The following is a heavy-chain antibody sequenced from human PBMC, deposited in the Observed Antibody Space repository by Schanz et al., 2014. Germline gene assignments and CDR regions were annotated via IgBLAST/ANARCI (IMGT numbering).Heavy chain of an antibody. Sequence: QVQLQESGPGLVKPSETLSLTCSVSGDSITGVSRYWGWIRQPPGKGLEWIASDCISATDYVNESLQGRVSIPIDRSKNQLSRKVPSVTAADTAVYFCARHRDEMATVSSPFDYWGQGILVTVSS. V-gene: IGHV4-39*01. CDR2: DCISATD. J-gene: IGHJ4*02. CDR1: GDSITGVSRY. CDR3: ARHRDEMATVSSPFDY. D-gene: IGHD2-15*01.